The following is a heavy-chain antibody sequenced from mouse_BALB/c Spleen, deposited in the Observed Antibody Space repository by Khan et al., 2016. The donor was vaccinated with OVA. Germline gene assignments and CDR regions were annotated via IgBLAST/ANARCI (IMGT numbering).Heavy chain of an antibody. Sequence: QIKLVQSGTELKKNGETVKISCKASGYTFTNYGMNWGKQAPGKGLKWMGGINTYTGEPTYADDFKGRFAFSLETSASTAYLQINNLKNEDTATYFCARSNGNYWFAYWGHGTLVTVSA. CDR1: GYTFTNYG. J-gene: IGHJ3*01. CDR2: INTYTGEP. V-gene: IGHV9-3-1*01. D-gene: IGHD2-1*01. CDR3: ARSNGNYWFAY.